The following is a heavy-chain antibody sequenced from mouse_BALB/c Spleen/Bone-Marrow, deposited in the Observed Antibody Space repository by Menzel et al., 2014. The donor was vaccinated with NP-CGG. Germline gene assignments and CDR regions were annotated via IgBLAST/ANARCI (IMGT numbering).Heavy chain of an antibody. J-gene: IGHJ4*01. D-gene: IGHD1-1*01. CDR3: ARSLSVVTPMDY. CDR1: GYEFSDSW. V-gene: IGHV1-82*01. Sequence: QVQLKQSGPELVRPGASVKISCKASGYEFSDSWMNWVKRRPGQGLEWIGRIYPGDGNSIYNGKFKGKATLTSDKFSGTAYMQLSSLTSVDSAVYFCARSLSVVTPMDYWGQGTSVTVSS. CDR2: IYPGDGNS.